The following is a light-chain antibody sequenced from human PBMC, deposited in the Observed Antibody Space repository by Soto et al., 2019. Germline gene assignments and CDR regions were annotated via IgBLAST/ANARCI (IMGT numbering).Light chain of an antibody. Sequence: EMVLTQSPGTLSLSPGERATLSCRASQSVITSFLAWFQQKPGQAPRLLIYGASSRATGIPDRFSGSGSGRDFALTISRLEPEDSAVYYCQQYGMSPPLTFGPGTKLEI. CDR1: QSVITSF. J-gene: IGKJ2*01. V-gene: IGKV3-20*01. CDR3: QQYGMSPPLT. CDR2: GAS.